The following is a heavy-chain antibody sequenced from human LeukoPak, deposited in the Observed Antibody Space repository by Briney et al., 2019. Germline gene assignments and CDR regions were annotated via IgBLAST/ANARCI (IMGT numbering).Heavy chain of an antibody. CDR2: IYPGDSDT. CDR1: GCSFTSYW. V-gene: IGHV5-51*01. Sequence: GESLKISCKGSGCSFTSYWIGWVRQMPGKGLEWMGIIYPGDSDTRYSPSFQGQVTISADKSISTAYLQWSSLKASDTAMYYCARLRSVYCSSTSCSGYYFDYWGQGTLVTVSS. CDR3: ARLRSVYCSSTSCSGYYFDY. D-gene: IGHD2-2*01. J-gene: IGHJ4*02.